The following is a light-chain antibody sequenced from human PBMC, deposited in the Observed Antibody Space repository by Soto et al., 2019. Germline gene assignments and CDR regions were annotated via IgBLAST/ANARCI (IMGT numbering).Light chain of an antibody. J-gene: IGLJ2*01. Sequence: QSALTQPPSASGSPGQSVAISCTGTSSDVGAYNYVSWYQQQPGKAPKLIIYEVSQRPSGVPDRFSGCKSGNTASLTVSGIQAEDEADYYCSSYAGSNIGVVFGGGTQLTVL. CDR1: SSDVGAYNY. CDR3: SSYAGSNIGVV. CDR2: EVS. V-gene: IGLV2-8*01.